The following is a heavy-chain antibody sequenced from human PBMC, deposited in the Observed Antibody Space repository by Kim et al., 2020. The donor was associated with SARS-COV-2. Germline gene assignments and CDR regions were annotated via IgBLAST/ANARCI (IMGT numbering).Heavy chain of an antibody. Sequence: GGSLRLSCAASGFTFSSYAMRWVRQAPGKGLEWVSAISGSGDNTYYADSVTGRCTISRDNSKNTLYLQMNSLRAEDTGVYYCAKGDWFGELNWGQGTLVTVSS. CDR3: AKGDWFGELN. CDR1: GFTFSSYA. CDR2: ISGSGDNT. V-gene: IGHV3-23*01. D-gene: IGHD3-10*01. J-gene: IGHJ4*02.